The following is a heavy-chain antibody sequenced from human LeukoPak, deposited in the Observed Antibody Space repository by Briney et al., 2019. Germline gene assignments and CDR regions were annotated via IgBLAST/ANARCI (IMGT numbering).Heavy chain of an antibody. CDR2: IWYDGSNK. D-gene: IGHD1-7*01. CDR3: AREELRQYYFDY. CDR1: GFTFSSYG. J-gene: IGHJ4*02. V-gene: IGHV3-33*01. Sequence: PGGSLRLSCAASGFTFSSYGMHWVRQAPGKGLEWVAVIWYDGSNKYYADSVKGRFTISRDNSKNTLYLQVNSLRAEDTAVYYCAREELRQYYFDYWGQGTLVTVSS.